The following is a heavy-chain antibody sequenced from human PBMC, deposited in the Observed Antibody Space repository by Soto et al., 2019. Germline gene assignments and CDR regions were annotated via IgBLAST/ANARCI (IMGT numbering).Heavy chain of an antibody. CDR1: GFTFSNYA. CDR3: VKVGTYDFWSGYDSAFDI. D-gene: IGHD3-3*01. V-gene: IGHV3-23*01. Sequence: EVLLLESGGGLVQPGGSLRLSCAASGFTFSNYAMSWVRQAPGKGLEWVSGISGSGGGTDYADSVKGRFTISRDNSKNTRYLQMNSLRAEDTAVYYCVKVGTYDFWSGYDSAFDIWGQGTMVTVSS. J-gene: IGHJ3*02. CDR2: ISGSGGGT.